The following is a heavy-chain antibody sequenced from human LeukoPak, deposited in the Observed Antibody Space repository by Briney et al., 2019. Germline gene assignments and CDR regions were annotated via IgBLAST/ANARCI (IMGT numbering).Heavy chain of an antibody. J-gene: IGHJ3*02. Sequence: ASVKVSCKASGGTFSSYAISWVRQAPGQGLEWMGGIIPIFGTANYAQKFQGRVTITADKSTSTAYMELSSLRSEDTAVYYCASSYCSGGSCYSGRNAFDIWGQGTMVTVSS. D-gene: IGHD2-15*01. CDR2: IIPIFGTA. V-gene: IGHV1-69*06. CDR3: ASSYCSGGSCYSGRNAFDI. CDR1: GGTFSSYA.